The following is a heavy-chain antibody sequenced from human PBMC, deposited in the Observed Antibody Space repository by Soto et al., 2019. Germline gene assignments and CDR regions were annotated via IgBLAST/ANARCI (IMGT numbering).Heavy chain of an antibody. D-gene: IGHD3-10*01. CDR3: AQRHLWFGEMIEF. Sequence: QITLKESGPTLVKPTQTLTLTCTVSGLSLSTSGVGVAWIRQPPGKALEWLALIYWYDDKRYSQTLKSRLTITKNTSKNQVVLTMTSMDPVDTATYCFAQRHLWFGEMIEFWGQGTLVTVSS. CDR2: IYWYDDK. V-gene: IGHV2-5*01. J-gene: IGHJ4*02. CDR1: GLSLSTSGVG.